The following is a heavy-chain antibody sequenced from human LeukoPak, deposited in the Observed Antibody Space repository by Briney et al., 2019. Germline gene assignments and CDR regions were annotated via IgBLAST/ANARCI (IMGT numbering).Heavy chain of an antibody. Sequence: SETLSLTCIVSGGSISSISSNNYHWGWIRQQPGKGLEWIGYIYHSGSTYYNPSLKSRVTISVDRSKNQFSLKLSSVTAADTAVYYCARGIAAAGDYFDYWGQGTLVTVSS. V-gene: IGHV4-30-2*01. CDR3: ARGIAAAGDYFDY. CDR1: GGSISSISSNNYH. D-gene: IGHD6-13*01. J-gene: IGHJ4*02. CDR2: IYHSGST.